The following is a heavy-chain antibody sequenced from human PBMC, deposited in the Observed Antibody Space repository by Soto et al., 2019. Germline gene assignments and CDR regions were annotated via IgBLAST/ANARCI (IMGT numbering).Heavy chain of an antibody. D-gene: IGHD3-3*01. CDR1: GFTFSSSP. Sequence: EVQLVQSGGGWVQPGGSLRLSCAASGFTFSSSPMSWVRQVPGKGLEWISAIRNDGGSMYYVDSVKGRFTISRDNSKRTSSLRMKILQTERTATYYWVSYRYTMIDFWSAFSSDWGQGAQVIVSS. J-gene: IGHJ4*02. CDR3: VSYRYTMIDFWSAFSSD. V-gene: IGHV3-23*04. CDR2: IRNDGGSM.